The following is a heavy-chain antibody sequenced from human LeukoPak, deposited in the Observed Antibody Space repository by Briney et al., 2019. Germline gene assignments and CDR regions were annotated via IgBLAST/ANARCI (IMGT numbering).Heavy chain of an antibody. J-gene: IGHJ4*02. CDR1: GYTFTSYA. Sequence: ASVKVSCKASGYTFTSYAMNWVRQAPGQGLEWMGWINTNTGNPTYAQGFTGRFVFSLDTSVSTAYLQISSLKAEDIAVYYCARDPLTTVVHAFDYWGQGTLVTVSS. CDR2: INTNTGNP. CDR3: ARDPLTTVVHAFDY. D-gene: IGHD4-23*01. V-gene: IGHV7-4-1*02.